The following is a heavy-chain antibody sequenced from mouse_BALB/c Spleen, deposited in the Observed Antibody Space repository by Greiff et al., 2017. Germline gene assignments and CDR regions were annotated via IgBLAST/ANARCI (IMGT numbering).Heavy chain of an antibody. CDR2: ISYDGSN. CDR1: GYSITSGYY. J-gene: IGHJ4*01. Sequence: DVQLQESGPGLVKPSQSLSLTCSVTGYSITSGYYWNWIRQFPGNKLEWMGYISYDGSNNYNPSLKNRISITRDTSKNQFFLKLNSVTTEDTATYYCASRGRYDDAMDYWGQGTSVTVSS. CDR3: ASRGRYDDAMDY. D-gene: IGHD2-14*01. V-gene: IGHV3-6*02.